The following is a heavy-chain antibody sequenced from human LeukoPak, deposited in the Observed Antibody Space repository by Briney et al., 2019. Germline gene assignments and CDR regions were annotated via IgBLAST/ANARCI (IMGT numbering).Heavy chain of an antibody. V-gene: IGHV4-61*02. CDR2: IYTSGST. D-gene: IGHD5-24*01. CDR1: GDSISSGSYY. Sequence: PSETLSLTCTVSGDSISSGSYYWSWIRQPAGKGLEWIGRIYTSGSTNYNPSLKSRVTISVDTSKNQFSLKLSSVTAAETAVYYCARDSLATRTPFDYWGQGTLVTVSS. CDR3: ARDSLATRTPFDY. J-gene: IGHJ4*02.